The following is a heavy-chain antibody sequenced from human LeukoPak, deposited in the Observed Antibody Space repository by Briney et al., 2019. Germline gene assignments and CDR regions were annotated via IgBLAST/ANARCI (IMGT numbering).Heavy chain of an antibody. CDR2: INSDGSST. Sequence: GGSLRLSCAASGFSFSDAWMNWVRQAPGKGLEWVSRINSDGSSTSYADSVKGRFTISRDNAKNTLSLQMNNLRAEDTAVYYCARGRYYFEYWGQGTLVTVSS. J-gene: IGHJ4*02. V-gene: IGHV3-74*01. D-gene: IGHD3-3*01. CDR1: GFSFSDAW. CDR3: ARGRYYFEY.